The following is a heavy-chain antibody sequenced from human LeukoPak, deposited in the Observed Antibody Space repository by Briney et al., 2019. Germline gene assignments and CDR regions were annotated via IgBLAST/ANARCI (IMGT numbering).Heavy chain of an antibody. CDR3: APGGDIDYSYGYGKWFDP. D-gene: IGHD5-18*01. J-gene: IGHJ5*02. CDR2: INHSGST. Sequence: SETLSLTCAVYGGSFSGYYWSWIRQPPGKGLEWIGEINHSGSTNYNASLKSRVTVSVDSSKNQFSLRLSSVTASDTAVYYCAPGGDIDYSYGYGKWFDPWGQGTRVTVSS. V-gene: IGHV4-34*01. CDR1: GGSFSGYY.